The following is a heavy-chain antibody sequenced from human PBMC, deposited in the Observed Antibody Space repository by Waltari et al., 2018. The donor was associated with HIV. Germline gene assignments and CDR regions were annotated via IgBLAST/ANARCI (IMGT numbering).Heavy chain of an antibody. CDR2: INHSGTT. Sequence: QEQLQQWCAGLLKPSETLSLTCAVYGGSFSGYYLNWVLQPPGKGLEWIGEINHSGTTNYNPSLKSRVTLSVDTSKRQCSLKLNSVTAADTAVYFCAYSYLTGSILHPFWGQGTLVTVSS. J-gene: IGHJ4*01. V-gene: IGHV4-34*01. CDR1: GGSFSGYY. D-gene: IGHD3-9*01. CDR3: AYSYLTGSILHPF.